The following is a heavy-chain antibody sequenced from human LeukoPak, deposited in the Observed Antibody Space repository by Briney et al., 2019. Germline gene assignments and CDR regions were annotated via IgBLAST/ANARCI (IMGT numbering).Heavy chain of an antibody. V-gene: IGHV1-8*01. CDR1: GYTFTSYD. CDR3: ATDSSGYDAFGI. D-gene: IGHD3-22*01. J-gene: IGHJ3*02. Sequence: ASVKVSCKASGYTFTSYDINWVRQATGQGLEWMGWMNPNSGNTGYAQKFQGRVTMTRNTSISTAYMELSSLRSEDTAVYYCATDSSGYDAFGIWGQGTMVTVSS. CDR2: MNPNSGNT.